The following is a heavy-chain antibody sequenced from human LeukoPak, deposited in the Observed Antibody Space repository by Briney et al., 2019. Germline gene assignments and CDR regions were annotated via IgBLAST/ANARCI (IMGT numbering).Heavy chain of an antibody. J-gene: IGHJ4*02. CDR1: GFTFSHYW. Sequence: GGSLRLSCAASGFTFSHYWMSWVRQTPGKGLEWAANIKQDGSEKYYVDSVKGRFTISRDNTRNSLYLQMNSLRAEDTAVYYCAREKSNGWYYFDYWGQGTLVTVSS. D-gene: IGHD6-19*01. CDR3: AREKSNGWYYFDY. V-gene: IGHV3-7*01. CDR2: IKQDGSEK.